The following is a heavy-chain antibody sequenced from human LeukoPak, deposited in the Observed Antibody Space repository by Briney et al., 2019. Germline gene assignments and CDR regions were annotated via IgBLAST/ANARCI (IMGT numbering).Heavy chain of an antibody. CDR1: GGSFSSYY. CDR2: IYYSGST. D-gene: IGHD6-13*01. V-gene: IGHV4-59*01. Sequence: PSETLSLTCAVYGGSFSSYYWSWIRQPPGKGLEWIGYIYYSGSTNYNPSLKSRVTISVDTSKNQFSLKLSSVTAADTAVYYCARAPGSSWPLGGNAFDIWGQGTMVTVSS. CDR3: ARAPGSSWPLGGNAFDI. J-gene: IGHJ3*02.